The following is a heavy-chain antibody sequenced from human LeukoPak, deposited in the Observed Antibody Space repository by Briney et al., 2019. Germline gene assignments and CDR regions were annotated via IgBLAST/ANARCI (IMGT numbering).Heavy chain of an antibody. J-gene: IGHJ4*02. D-gene: IGHD6-6*01. CDR1: GFTFSSYV. Sequence: PGRSLRLSCAASGFTFSSYVMHWVRQAPGKGLEWVAVISYDGSNKYYADSVKDRFTISRDNSKNTLYLQMNSLRAEDTAVYYCARDRGVQKDYFDYWGQGTLVTVSS. CDR2: ISYDGSNK. CDR3: ARDRGVQKDYFDY. V-gene: IGHV3-30-3*01.